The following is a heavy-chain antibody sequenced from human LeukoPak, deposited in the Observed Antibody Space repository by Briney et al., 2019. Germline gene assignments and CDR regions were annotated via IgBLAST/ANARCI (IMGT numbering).Heavy chain of an antibody. J-gene: IGHJ4*02. V-gene: IGHV3-7*04. CDR2: ITDDGSEK. CDR3: GRARIDY. D-gene: IGHD1-14*01. Sequence: GGSLTLACVRSGLTFSSYWMTCVRQPPGKRLEWVANITDDGSEKDSVDSAKGRFTTSRDNAKNLLYLQMSSLRAEDTAVYYCGRARIDYWGQGTLVTVSS. CDR1: GLTFSSYW.